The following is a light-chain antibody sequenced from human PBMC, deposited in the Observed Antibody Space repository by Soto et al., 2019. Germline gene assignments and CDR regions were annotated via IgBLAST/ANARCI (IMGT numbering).Light chain of an antibody. V-gene: IGLV2-11*01. CDR2: DVT. Sequence: QSALTQPRSVSGSPGQSVTISCTGTSSDIGGYKYVSWYQHHPGKAPKLMIYDVTTRPSGVPDRFSGSKSGNTASLAISGLQAEDEAEYYCCSYAGSYTLVFGGGTKVTVL. CDR3: CSYAGSYTLV. J-gene: IGLJ2*01. CDR1: SSDIGGYKY.